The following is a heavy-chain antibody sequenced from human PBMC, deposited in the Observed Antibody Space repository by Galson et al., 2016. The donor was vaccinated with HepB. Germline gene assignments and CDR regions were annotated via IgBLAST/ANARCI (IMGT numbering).Heavy chain of an antibody. CDR2: VVYIGST. V-gene: IGHV4-61*01. D-gene: IGHD6-19*01. CDR1: NDSVRSDHHL. CDR3: AREAYGSYSNGYFHH. Sequence: SETLSLTCTVSNDSVRSDHHLWSWIRQPPGKGLEWIGHVVYIGSTSYNPSLEGRATISIDISKNQFSLRLSFVTAADTALYYCAREAYGSYSNGYFHHWGQGTLVAVSS. J-gene: IGHJ1*01.